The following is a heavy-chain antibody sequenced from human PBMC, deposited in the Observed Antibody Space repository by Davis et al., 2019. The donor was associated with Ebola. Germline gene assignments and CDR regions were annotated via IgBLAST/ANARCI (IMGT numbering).Heavy chain of an antibody. CDR2: ISAYNGNT. CDR1: GYTFTSYG. Sequence: ASVKVSCKASGYTFTSYGISWVRQAPGQGLEWMGWISAYNGNTNYAQKLQGRVTMTRDTSTSTVYMELSSLRSEDTAVYYCARTSARGVTKGGYYFDYWGQGTLVTVSS. D-gene: IGHD4-17*01. J-gene: IGHJ4*02. V-gene: IGHV1-18*01. CDR3: ARTSARGVTKGGYYFDY.